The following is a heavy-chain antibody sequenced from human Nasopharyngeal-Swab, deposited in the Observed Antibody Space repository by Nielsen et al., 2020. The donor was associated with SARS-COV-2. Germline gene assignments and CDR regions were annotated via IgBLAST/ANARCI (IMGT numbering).Heavy chain of an antibody. J-gene: IGHJ5*02. D-gene: IGHD6-19*01. CDR1: GFTFSNCW. V-gene: IGHV3-7*01. Sequence: GESLKISCAASGFTFSNCWMSWVRQTPGKGLEWVANIKEGGSEDSKNSLYLQLNNVRAEDTGVYFCARDRSSGSINWFDPWGQGTLVTVSS. CDR2: IKEGGSE. CDR3: ARDRSSGSINWFDP.